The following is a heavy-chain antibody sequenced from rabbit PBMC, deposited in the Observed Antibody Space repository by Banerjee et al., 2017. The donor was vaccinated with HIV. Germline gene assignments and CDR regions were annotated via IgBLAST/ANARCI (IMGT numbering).Heavy chain of an antibody. J-gene: IGHJ3*01. CDR2: MHVGGSGNS. CDR3: ARGYGDPSGYGYPRLDL. D-gene: IGHD6-1*01. Sequence: QSLEESGGDLVKPGASLTLTCTASGIDFSSYYYMCWVRQAPGKGLEWIACMHVGGSGNSYYASWAKGRFTISKTSSTTVTLQMTSLTAADTATYFCARGYGDPSGYGYPRLDLWGPGTLVTVS. CDR1: GIDFSSYYY. V-gene: IGHV1S40*01.